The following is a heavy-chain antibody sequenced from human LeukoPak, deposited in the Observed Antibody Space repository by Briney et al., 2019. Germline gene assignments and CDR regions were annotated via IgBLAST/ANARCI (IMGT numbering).Heavy chain of an antibody. Sequence: GESLEISCKGSGYNFTSYWIGWVRQLPGKGLEWMGIIYPGDSDTRYSPSCQGQVTISADKSISTAYLQWSSLKASDTAMYYCARRGDGYKHEYYFDYWGQGTLVTVSS. J-gene: IGHJ4*02. CDR1: GYNFTSYW. CDR3: ARRGDGYKHEYYFDY. CDR2: IYPGDSDT. V-gene: IGHV5-51*01. D-gene: IGHD5-24*01.